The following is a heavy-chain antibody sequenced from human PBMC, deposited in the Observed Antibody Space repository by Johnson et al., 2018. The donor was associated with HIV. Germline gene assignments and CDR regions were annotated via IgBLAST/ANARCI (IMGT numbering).Heavy chain of an antibody. J-gene: IGHJ3*02. Sequence: VQLVESGGGLVQPGGSLRLSCVASELTSSNYAISWVRQAPGQGLEWVSAISASGRDIYYGDSVKGRFTISRDNSKNTLYLQMNSLRPEDTALYYCAKDREIHSSGWYKGSAFDIWGQGTMVTVSS. D-gene: IGHD6-19*01. V-gene: IGHV3-23*04. CDR3: AKDREIHSSGWYKGSAFDI. CDR1: ELTSSNYA. CDR2: ISASGRDI.